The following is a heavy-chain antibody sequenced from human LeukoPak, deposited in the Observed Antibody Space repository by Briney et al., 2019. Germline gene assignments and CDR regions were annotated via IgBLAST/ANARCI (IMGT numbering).Heavy chain of an antibody. V-gene: IGHV1-69*02. CDR1: GGTFSSYT. J-gene: IGHJ4*02. CDR2: IIPILGIA. D-gene: IGHD2-2*01. Sequence: ASVKVPCKASGGTFSSYTISWVRQAPGQGLEWMGRIIPILGIANYAQKFQGRVTITADKSTSTAYMELSSLRSEDTAVYYCARALKVCSSTSCDDYWGQGTLVTVSS. CDR3: ARALKVCSSTSCDDY.